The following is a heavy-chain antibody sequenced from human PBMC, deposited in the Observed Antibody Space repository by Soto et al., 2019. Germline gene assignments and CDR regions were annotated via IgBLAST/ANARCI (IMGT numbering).Heavy chain of an antibody. CDR3: ARGGHRYSYGELDY. CDR1: GGTLSSYA. Sequence: SVKVSCKASGGTLSSYAISWVRQAPGQGLEWMGGIIPIFGTANYAQKFQGRVTITADESTSTAYMELSSLRSEDTAVYYCARGGHRYSYGELDYWGQGTLVTVSS. CDR2: IIPIFGTA. V-gene: IGHV1-69*13. D-gene: IGHD5-18*01. J-gene: IGHJ4*02.